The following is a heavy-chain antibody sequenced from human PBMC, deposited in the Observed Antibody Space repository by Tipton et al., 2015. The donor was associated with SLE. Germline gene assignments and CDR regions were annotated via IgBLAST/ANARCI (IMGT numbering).Heavy chain of an antibody. CDR1: GFTFDDYA. Sequence: SLRLSCAASGFTFDDYAMHWVSQAPGKGLEWVSGIYGDGSSTYYADSVRGRFTISRDNSKNTLYLQMHSLRAEDTAVYYCALQRGYSYGFDYWGQGTLVTVSS. D-gene: IGHD5-18*01. J-gene: IGHJ4*02. CDR2: IYGDGSST. V-gene: IGHV3-23*03. CDR3: ALQRGYSYGFDY.